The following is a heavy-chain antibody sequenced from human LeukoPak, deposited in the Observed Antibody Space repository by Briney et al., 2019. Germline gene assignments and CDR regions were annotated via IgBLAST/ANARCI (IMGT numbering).Heavy chain of an antibody. V-gene: IGHV3-21*01. J-gene: IGHJ4*02. Sequence: KTGGSLRLSCAASGFPFSSYNLNWVRQAPGKGLEWVSSISSGSYIYYADSVKGRFTISRDNAKNSVYLQMNSLRAEDTAVYYCARCYCSGGSCYSGSYYWGQGTLVTVSS. CDR3: ARCYCSGGSCYSGSYY. D-gene: IGHD2-15*01. CDR1: GFPFSSYN. CDR2: ISSGSYI.